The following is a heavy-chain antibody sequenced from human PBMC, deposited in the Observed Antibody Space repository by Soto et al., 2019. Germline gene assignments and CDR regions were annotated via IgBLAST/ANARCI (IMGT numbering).Heavy chain of an antibody. CDR2: ISAYNGNT. Sequence: ASVKVSCKASGYTFTSYGISWVRQAPGQGLEWMGWISAYNGNTNYAQKLQGRVTMTTDTSTSTAYMELRSLRSGDTAVYYCARVLGYWSSTSCYTDNWFDPWGQGTLVTVSS. J-gene: IGHJ5*02. CDR1: GYTFTSYG. CDR3: ARVLGYWSSTSCYTDNWFDP. D-gene: IGHD2-2*02. V-gene: IGHV1-18*04.